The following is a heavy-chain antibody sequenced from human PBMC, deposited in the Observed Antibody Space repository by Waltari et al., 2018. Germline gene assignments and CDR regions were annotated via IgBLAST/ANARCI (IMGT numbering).Heavy chain of an antibody. D-gene: IGHD2-21*01. V-gene: IGHV1-2*06. CDR1: GYTFTGYY. CDR2: INPNSGGT. J-gene: IGHJ5*02. CDR3: ARDSSVVVRNWFDP. Sequence: QVQLVQSGAEVKQPGASVTASCKASGYTFTGYYITWLRPAPGQGLEWMGRINPNSGGTNYAQKFQGRVTMTRDTSISTAYMELSRLRSDDTAVYYCARDSSVVVRNWFDPRGQGTLVTVSS.